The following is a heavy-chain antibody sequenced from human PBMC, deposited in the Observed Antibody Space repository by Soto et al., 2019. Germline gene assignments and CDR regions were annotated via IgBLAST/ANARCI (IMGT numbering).Heavy chain of an antibody. CDR2: AYPRGST. CDR3: ARGAGRGCYDA. CDR1: GGCIVSGGYS. Sequence: SVTLSRTCAVSGGCIVSGGYSWSWFRQPPGKGLEWIGTAYPRGSTYYDPSLKSRVTISLDLSKNQFSLNLNSVTAADTSVDHCARGAGRGCYDAWGQGTRVTVSS. J-gene: IGHJ4*02. V-gene: IGHV4-30-2*01. D-gene: IGHD5-12*01.